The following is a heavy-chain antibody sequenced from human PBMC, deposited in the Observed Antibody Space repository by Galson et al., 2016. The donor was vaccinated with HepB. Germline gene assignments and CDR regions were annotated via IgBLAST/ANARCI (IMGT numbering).Heavy chain of an antibody. V-gene: IGHV3-30-3*01. CDR1: GFTFSGYA. Sequence: SLRLSCAASGFTFSGYAMHWVRQAPGKGLEWVAVISYDGSNKYNADSVKGRFTISRDNSKNTLYLQMNSLRAEDTAVYYCARGSSSWRYYYYYGMDVWGQGTTVTVSS. J-gene: IGHJ6*02. CDR3: ARGSSSWRYYYYYGMDV. D-gene: IGHD6-13*01. CDR2: ISYDGSNK.